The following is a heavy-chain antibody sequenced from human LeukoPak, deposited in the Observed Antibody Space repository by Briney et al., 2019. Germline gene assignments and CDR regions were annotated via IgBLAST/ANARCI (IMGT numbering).Heavy chain of an antibody. J-gene: IGHJ3*02. CDR1: GGSISSYY. V-gene: IGHV4-59*01. D-gene: IGHD6-19*01. CDR3: ARYLKYSSGWWSVFDI. Sequence: SETLSLTCTVSGGSISSYYWSWIRQPPGKGLEWIGYIYYSGSTNYNPSLKSRVTISVDTSKNQFSLKLSSATAADTAVYYCARYLKYSSGWWSVFDIWGQGTMVTVSS. CDR2: IYYSGST.